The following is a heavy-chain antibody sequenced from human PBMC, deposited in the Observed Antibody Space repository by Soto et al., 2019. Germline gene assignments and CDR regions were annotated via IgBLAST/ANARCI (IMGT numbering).Heavy chain of an antibody. J-gene: IGHJ6*02. CDR3: ARVGTSYSSSLGGRFYGMDV. V-gene: IGHV4-30-2*01. CDR1: GGSISNAAYS. Sequence: LSLTCTVSGGSISNAAYSWSWIRQPPGKGLEWIGYIYPSGMPFYNPSLRSRVTISIDRSNDQFSLNLSSVTAADTAVYYCARVGTSYSSSLGGRFYGMDVWGQGTTVTVSS. D-gene: IGHD6-13*01. CDR2: IYPSGMP.